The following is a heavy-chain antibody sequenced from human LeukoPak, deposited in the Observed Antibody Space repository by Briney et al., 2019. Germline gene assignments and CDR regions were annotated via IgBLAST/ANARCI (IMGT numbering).Heavy chain of an antibody. V-gene: IGHV3-9*01. D-gene: IGHD6-19*01. CDR2: ISWNSGSI. J-gene: IGHJ2*01. CDR1: GFTFSSYA. CDR3: AKAGYSSGWDYWYFDL. Sequence: GGSLRLSCAASGFTFSSYAMHWVRQAPGKGLEWVSGISWNSGSIGYADSVKGRFTISRDNAKNSLYLQMNSLRAEDTALYYCAKAGYSSGWDYWYFDLWGRGTLVTVSS.